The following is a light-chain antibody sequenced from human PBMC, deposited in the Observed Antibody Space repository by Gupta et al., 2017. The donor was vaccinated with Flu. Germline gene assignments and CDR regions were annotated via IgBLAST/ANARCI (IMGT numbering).Light chain of an antibody. V-gene: IGKV3-15*01. CDR3: QQYDNWPPLT. Sequence: EIVMTQSPATLSVSPGERATLSCRASQSVSNNLAWYQHKPGQAPRLLIYGAYTRATDIPARFSGSGSGTEFTLTISSLQSEDFAVYYCQQYDNWPPLTFGGGTKVEIK. J-gene: IGKJ4*01. CDR2: GAY. CDR1: QSVSNN.